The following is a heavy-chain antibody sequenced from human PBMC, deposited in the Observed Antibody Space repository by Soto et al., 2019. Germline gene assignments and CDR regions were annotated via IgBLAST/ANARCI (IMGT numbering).Heavy chain of an antibody. Sequence: QVQLVQSGAEVKKPGSSVKVSCKASGGTFSSYAISWVRQAPGQGREWMGGIIPIFGTANYAQKFQGSVTINADKSTSPAYMQLSSLRSEDTAVYYCARAGYYDSSGYWNYWGQGTLVTVSS. CDR1: GGTFSSYA. D-gene: IGHD3-22*01. CDR3: ARAGYYDSSGYWNY. CDR2: IIPIFGTA. V-gene: IGHV1-69*06. J-gene: IGHJ4*02.